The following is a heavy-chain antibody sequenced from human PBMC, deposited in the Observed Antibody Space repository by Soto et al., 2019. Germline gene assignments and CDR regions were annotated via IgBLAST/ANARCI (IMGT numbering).Heavy chain of an antibody. CDR3: ASSPAYGSSWYGIPPDLSHGMDV. V-gene: IGHV1-46*01. CDR1: GYTFTSYY. J-gene: IGHJ6*02. CDR2: INPRGGIT. D-gene: IGHD6-13*01. Sequence: ASAKVSCKASGYTFTSYYIHWVRQAPGQGLEWMGIINPRGGITTYAQKFQGRLTMTGDTSTSTVYMELSSLTSEDTAMYHCASSPAYGSSWYGIPPDLSHGMDVWGQGTTVTVSS.